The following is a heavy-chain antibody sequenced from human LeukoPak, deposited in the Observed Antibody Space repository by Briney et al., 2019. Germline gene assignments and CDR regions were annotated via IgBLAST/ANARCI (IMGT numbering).Heavy chain of an antibody. J-gene: IGHJ4*02. Sequence: SETLSLTCAVYGGSFSGYYWSWIRQPPGKGLEWIGEINHSGSTNYNPSLKSRVTISVDTSKNQFSLKLSSVTAADTAVYYCARGRYYDFWIPTYYFDHWGQGTLVTVSS. V-gene: IGHV4-34*01. CDR1: GGSFSGYY. D-gene: IGHD3-3*01. CDR3: ARGRYYDFWIPTYYFDH. CDR2: INHSGST.